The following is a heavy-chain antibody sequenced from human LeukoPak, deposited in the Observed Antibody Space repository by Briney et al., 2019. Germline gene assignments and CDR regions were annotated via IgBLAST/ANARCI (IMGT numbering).Heavy chain of an antibody. D-gene: IGHD6-6*01. CDR1: GGSISSYY. V-gene: IGHV4-4*07. Sequence: SETLSLTCTVSGGSISSYYWSWIRQPAGKGLEWIGRIYTSGSTNYNPSLKSRVTMSVDTSKNQFSLKLSSVTAADTAVYYCAREPPLYSSALYYFDYWGQGTLVTVSS. J-gene: IGHJ4*02. CDR3: AREPPLYSSALYYFDY. CDR2: IYTSGST.